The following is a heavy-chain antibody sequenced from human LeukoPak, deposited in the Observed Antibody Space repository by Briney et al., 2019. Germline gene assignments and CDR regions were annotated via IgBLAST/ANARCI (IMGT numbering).Heavy chain of an antibody. CDR1: GFTFSSFG. J-gene: IGHJ4*02. V-gene: IGHV3-30*02. CDR2: IWSDGSNG. CDR3: AKDWSGPLDY. Sequence: GGSLRLSCAASGFTFSSFGMHWVRQAPVKGLEWVASIWSDGSNGNYADSVKGRFTISRDNSKNTLYLQMNSLRAEDTAVYYCAKDWSGPLDYWGQGTRVTVSS. D-gene: IGHD3/OR15-3a*01.